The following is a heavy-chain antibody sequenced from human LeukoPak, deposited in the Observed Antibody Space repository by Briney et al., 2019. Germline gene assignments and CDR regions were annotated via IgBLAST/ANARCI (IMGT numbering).Heavy chain of an antibody. CDR3: ARDSTMVERRPYYFDY. CDR1: GFTFSSYN. CDR2: ISSSSNHI. Sequence: PGGSLRLSCAASGFTFSSYNMNWVRQAPGKGLEWVSSISSSSNHIYYGDSVKGRFTISRDNAKNSLYLQMNSLRAEDTAVYYCARDSTMVERRPYYFDYWGQGTLVTVSS. V-gene: IGHV3-21*01. D-gene: IGHD3-10*01. J-gene: IGHJ4*02.